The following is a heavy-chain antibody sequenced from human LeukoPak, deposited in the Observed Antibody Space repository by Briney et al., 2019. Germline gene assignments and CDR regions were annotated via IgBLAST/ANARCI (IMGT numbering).Heavy chain of an antibody. V-gene: IGHV3-23*01. D-gene: IGHD3-22*01. CDR3: AKRGVVIRVILVGFHKEAYYFDS. CDR1: GITLSNYG. J-gene: IGHJ4*02. CDR2: ISGSGGSA. Sequence: GGSPRLSCAVSGITLSNYGMSWVRQAPGKGPEWVAGISGSGGSAHYADAVKGRFTISRDNPKNTLHLQMNSLRVEDTAVYFCAKRGVVIRVILVGFHKEAYYFDSWGQGALVTVSS.